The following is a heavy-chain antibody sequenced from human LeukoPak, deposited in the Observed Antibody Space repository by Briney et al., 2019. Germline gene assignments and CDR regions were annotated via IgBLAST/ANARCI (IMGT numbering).Heavy chain of an antibody. CDR1: GGSIRSSYYY. CDR3: ARVPPPLYYYDSSGYPNWFDP. CDR2: IYDSGST. V-gene: IGHV4-39*07. J-gene: IGHJ5*02. D-gene: IGHD3-22*01. Sequence: SETLSLTCTVSGGSIRSSYYYWGWIRQPPGKGLEWIGSIYDSGSTYYNPSLKSQVTISVDKSKNQFSLKLSSVTAADTAVYYCARVPPPLYYYDSSGYPNWFDPWGQGTLVTVSS.